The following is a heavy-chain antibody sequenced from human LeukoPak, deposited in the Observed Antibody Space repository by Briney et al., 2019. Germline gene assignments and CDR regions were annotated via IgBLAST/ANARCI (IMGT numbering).Heavy chain of an antibody. V-gene: IGHV3-7*01. CDR1: GFTFSSYW. J-gene: IGHJ6*02. CDR2: IKQDGSEK. D-gene: IGHD2-2*01. Sequence: GGSLRLSCAASGFTFSSYWMSWVRQAPGKGLEWVANIKQDGSEKYYVDSVKGRFTISRDNAKNSLYLQMNSLRAEDTAVYYCARDFYCSSTSCYVDHYYYYGMDVWGQGTTVTVSS. CDR3: ARDFYCSSTSCYVDHYYYYGMDV.